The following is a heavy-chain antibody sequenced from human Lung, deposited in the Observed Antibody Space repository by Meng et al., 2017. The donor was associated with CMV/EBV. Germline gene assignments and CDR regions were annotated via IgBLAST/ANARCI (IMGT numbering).Heavy chain of an antibody. CDR2: IRYGGSNK. D-gene: IGHD2-15*01. J-gene: IGHJ5*01. CDR1: GFNFTSYG. CDR3: AKSSNSVPRWFDS. Sequence: GGSLSLXCAASGFNFTSYGMHWVRQAPGKGLEWVAFIRYGGSNKNYEESVKDRFTISRDNFKTTLYLQMNSLTVEDTALYYCAKSSNSVPRWFDSWGQGALVTVSS. V-gene: IGHV3-30*02.